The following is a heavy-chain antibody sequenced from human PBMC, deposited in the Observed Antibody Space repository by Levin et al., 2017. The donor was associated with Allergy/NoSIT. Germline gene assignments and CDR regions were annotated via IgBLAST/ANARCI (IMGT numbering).Heavy chain of an antibody. J-gene: IGHJ4*02. D-gene: IGHD2-21*02. CDR3: AKGALTAHFDY. Sequence: PGGSLRLSCAASGFTFSSSPMSWVRQAPTKGLEWVSSISASGTGIFYADSVKGRFTISRDNSRNTLYLQMSGLRAEDTALYYCAKGALTAHFDYWGQGTLVTVSS. CDR1: GFTFSSSP. V-gene: IGHV3-23*01. CDR2: ISASGTGI.